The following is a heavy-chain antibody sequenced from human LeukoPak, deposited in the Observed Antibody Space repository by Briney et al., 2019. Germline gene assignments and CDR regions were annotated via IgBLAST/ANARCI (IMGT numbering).Heavy chain of an antibody. CDR1: GFTFSDYY. D-gene: IGHD2-2*01. V-gene: IGHV3-11*04. J-gene: IGHJ4*02. CDR3: ARARRYCSSTSCYYFDY. Sequence: GGSLRLSCAASGFTFSDYYMSWIRQAPGKGLEWVSYISSSGSTIYYADSVKGRFTISRDNAKNSLYLQMTSLRAEDTAVYYCARARRYCSSTSCYYFDYWGQGTLVTVSS. CDR2: ISSSGSTI.